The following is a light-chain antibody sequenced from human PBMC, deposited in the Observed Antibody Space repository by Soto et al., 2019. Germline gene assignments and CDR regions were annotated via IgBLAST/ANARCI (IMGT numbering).Light chain of an antibody. CDR3: MQVLQAPPT. J-gene: IGKJ4*01. CDR2: LGS. CDR1: QSLLQSNGNNY. Sequence: DIVMTQSPLSLPVTPGETASISCRSSQSLLQSNGNNYLGWFVQNQGQSPQLLIYLGSSRASGVPDRFSASGSGTDFALKISRVEAEDVGIYYCMQVLQAPPTFGGGTKVEIK. V-gene: IGKV2-28*01.